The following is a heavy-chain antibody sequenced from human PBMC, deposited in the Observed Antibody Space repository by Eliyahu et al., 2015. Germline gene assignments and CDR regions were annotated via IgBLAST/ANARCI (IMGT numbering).Heavy chain of an antibody. J-gene: IGHJ3*02. CDR3: ARGYLIPRVDI. D-gene: IGHD6-13*01. CDR1: GFTXSXYX. CDR2: ISSSGSTI. V-gene: IGHV3-11*01. Sequence: QXQLVESGGGLVKPGGSLRXSCXASGFTXSXYXMSWIRQXPGKGLEXVXYISSSGSTIYYADSVKGRFTISRDNAKNSLYLQMNSLRAEDTAVYYCARGYLIPRVDIWGQGTMVTVSS.